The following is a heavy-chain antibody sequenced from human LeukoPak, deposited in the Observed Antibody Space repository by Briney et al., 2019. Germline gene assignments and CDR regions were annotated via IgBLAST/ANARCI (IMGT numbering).Heavy chain of an antibody. D-gene: IGHD3-22*01. CDR3: ARGNYDSTSVYFQH. J-gene: IGHJ1*01. CDR1: GYTFTNYY. Sequence: ASVKVSCKASGYTFTNYYMRWVRQAPGQGLEWMGIINPSGGSTRYAQKFQGRVTMTRDMSTSTVYMQLSSLRSEDTAVYFCARGNYDSTSVYFQHWGQGTLVTVSS. CDR2: INPSGGST. V-gene: IGHV1-46*01.